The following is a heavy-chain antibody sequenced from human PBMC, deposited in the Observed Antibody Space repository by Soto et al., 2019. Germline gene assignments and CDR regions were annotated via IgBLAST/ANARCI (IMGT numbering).Heavy chain of an antibody. V-gene: IGHV1-69*12. CDR3: ARDNDRPQLGGNYYYILDV. D-gene: IGHD1-1*01. CDR2: IMPIFRTP. CDR1: GVTFRNSA. J-gene: IGHJ6*02. Sequence: QVQLEQSGSAVQKPGSSVKLSSKASGVTFRNSAISWLRHATGQALERLGGIMPIFRTPDYAQKCQGRVTITADESTNTAYMELSGLRSDDTAVYYCARDNDRPQLGGNYYYILDVWGHGTTVTVSS.